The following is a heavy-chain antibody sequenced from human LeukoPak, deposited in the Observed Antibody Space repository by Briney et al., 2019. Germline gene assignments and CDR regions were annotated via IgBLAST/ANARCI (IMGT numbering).Heavy chain of an antibody. CDR1: GGSFSGYY. CDR3: ARLYCSSTSCRLDY. CDR2: INHSGST. D-gene: IGHD2-2*01. Sequence: SETLSLTCAVYGGSFSGYYWSWIRQPPGKGLEWIGEINHSGSTNYNPSLKSRVTISVDTSKNQFSLKLSSVTAADTAVYYCARLYCSSTSCRLDYWSQGTLVTVSS. J-gene: IGHJ4*02. V-gene: IGHV4-34*01.